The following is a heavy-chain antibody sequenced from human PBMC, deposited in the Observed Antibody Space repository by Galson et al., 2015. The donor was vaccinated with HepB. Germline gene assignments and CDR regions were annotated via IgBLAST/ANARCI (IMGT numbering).Heavy chain of an antibody. CDR2: ISSDGSRT. D-gene: IGHD3-3*01. V-gene: IGHV3-74*03. CDR3: ARDPYWSADSIYSYYYGRDV. Sequence: SLRLSCAAAGLSFKRYWMHWVRQAPGKGLAWISRISSDGSRTSYADGVKGRFTISRDNAKNTLHLQMSGLTAEDTAVYYCARDPYWSADSIYSYYYGRDVWGQGTTVTVSS. CDR1: GLSFKRYW. J-gene: IGHJ6*02.